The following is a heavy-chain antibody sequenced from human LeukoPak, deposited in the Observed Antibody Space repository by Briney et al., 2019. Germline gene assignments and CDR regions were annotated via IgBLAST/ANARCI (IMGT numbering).Heavy chain of an antibody. CDR3: AKAEGYDILTGLDY. CDR1: GFTFSSYA. D-gene: IGHD3-9*01. CDR2: IGASGGST. V-gene: IGHV3-23*01. Sequence: GGSLRLSCATSGFTFSSYAMSWVRQAPGKGLEWVSGIGASGGSTYYADSVKGRFTISRDNSKNTLYLQMNSLRAEDTAVYYCAKAEGYDILTGLDYWGQGTLVTVSS. J-gene: IGHJ4*02.